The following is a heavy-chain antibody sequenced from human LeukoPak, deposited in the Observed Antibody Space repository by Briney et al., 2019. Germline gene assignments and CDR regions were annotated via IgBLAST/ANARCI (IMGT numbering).Heavy chain of an antibody. D-gene: IGHD1-26*01. CDR2: IDTSGNT. V-gene: IGHV4-4*07. Sequence: SETLSLTCTVSGGSISTYYWCWIRLPAGKGLEWIGRIDTSGNTNYNPSLKSRVTVSVDRSKNQFSLKLSSVTVADTAVYYCATKVMSGSYWGAFDIWGQGTMVTVSS. J-gene: IGHJ3*02. CDR1: GGSISTYY. CDR3: ATKVMSGSYWGAFDI.